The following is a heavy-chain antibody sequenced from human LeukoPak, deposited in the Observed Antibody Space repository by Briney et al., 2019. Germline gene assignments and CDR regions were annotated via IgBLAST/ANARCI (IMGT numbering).Heavy chain of an antibody. CDR2: INHRRST. Sequence: SETLSLTCAVYGGSFSGYYWSWIRQPPGKGLEWIGEINHRRSTNYNPSLKSRVTMSVDTSKNQFSLNLSSVTAADTAVYYCARGQFWSGYFIWGQGTLVTVSS. D-gene: IGHD3-3*02. V-gene: IGHV4-34*01. CDR3: ARGQFWSGYFI. J-gene: IGHJ4*02. CDR1: GGSFSGYY.